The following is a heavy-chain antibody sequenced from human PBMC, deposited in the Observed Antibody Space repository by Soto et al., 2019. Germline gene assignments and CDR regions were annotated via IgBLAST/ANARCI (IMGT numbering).Heavy chain of an antibody. J-gene: IGHJ6*02. V-gene: IGHV1-69*12. CDR1: GGTFSSYA. CDR2: IIPFGATR. Sequence: QVQLVQSGAEVKKPGSSVKVSCKASGGTFSSYAISWVRQAPGQGLEWMGGIIPFGATRSYAQKFQGRVTSXGXEXXSTAYVELCSLRSEDTAVYYWPKALLGFGYPHADVWGQGSTVTVSS. D-gene: IGHD3-10*01. CDR3: PKALLGFGYPHADV.